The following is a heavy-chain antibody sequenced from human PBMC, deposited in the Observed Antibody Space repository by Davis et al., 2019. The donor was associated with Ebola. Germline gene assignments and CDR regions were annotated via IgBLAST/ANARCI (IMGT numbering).Heavy chain of an antibody. CDR3: ARRRGIQLWNPRFDY. V-gene: IGHV4-34*01. CDR1: GGSFSGYY. J-gene: IGHJ4*02. D-gene: IGHD5-18*01. CDR2: INHSGST. Sequence: SETLSLTCAVYGGSFSGYYWSWIRQPPGKGLEWIGEINHSGSTNYNPSLKSRVTISVDTSKNQFSLKLSSVPAADTAVYYCARRRGIQLWNPRFDYWGQGTLVTVSS.